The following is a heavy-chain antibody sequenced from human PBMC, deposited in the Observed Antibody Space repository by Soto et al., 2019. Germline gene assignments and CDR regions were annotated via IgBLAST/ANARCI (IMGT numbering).Heavy chain of an antibody. Sequence: GGSLRLSCAASGFTFSDYYMSWIRQAPGKGLEWVSYISSSGSTIYYADSVKGRFTISRDNAKNSLYLQMNGLSAEDTAVYYCAIDAPPTTVAASHYYYYMDVWGKGTTVTVS. CDR3: AIDAPPTTVAASHYYYYMDV. J-gene: IGHJ6*03. D-gene: IGHD1-1*01. CDR2: ISSSGSTI. CDR1: GFTFSDYY. V-gene: IGHV3-11*01.